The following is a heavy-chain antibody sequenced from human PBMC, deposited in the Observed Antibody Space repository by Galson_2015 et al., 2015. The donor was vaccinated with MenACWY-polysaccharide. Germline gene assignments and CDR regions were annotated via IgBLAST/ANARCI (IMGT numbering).Heavy chain of an antibody. Sequence: SLRLSCAASGLSFSGSGMHWVRQAPGKGLEWVAVIQYDGTNKVYADSVKGRFTISRDNSRNTLYLEMNSLRAEDTAVYYCAREGSRIVFHAFDTRGQGTMVTFSS. J-gene: IGHJ3*02. D-gene: IGHD6-13*01. CDR3: AREGSRIVFHAFDT. CDR1: GLSFSGSG. CDR2: IQYDGTNK. V-gene: IGHV3-33*01.